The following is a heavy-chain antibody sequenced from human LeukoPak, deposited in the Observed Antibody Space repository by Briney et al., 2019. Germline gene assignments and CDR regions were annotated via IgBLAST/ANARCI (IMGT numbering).Heavy chain of an antibody. J-gene: IGHJ4*02. Sequence: PSETLSLTCTVSGGSISSYYWSWIRQPAGKGLEWIGRIYTSGSTNYNPSLKSRVTISVDTSKNQFSLKLSSVTAADTAVYYCARHGTVKYCSGGSCYSDAGLADYWGQGTLVTVSS. CDR3: ARHGTVKYCSGGSCYSDAGLADY. V-gene: IGHV4-4*07. CDR2: IYTSGST. D-gene: IGHD2-15*01. CDR1: GGSISSYY.